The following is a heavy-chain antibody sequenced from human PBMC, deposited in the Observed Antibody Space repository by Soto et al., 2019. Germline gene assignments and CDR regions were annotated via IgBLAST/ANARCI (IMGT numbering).Heavy chain of an antibody. D-gene: IGHD2-15*01. Sequence: QVQLVQSGAEVKKPGSSVKGSCKASGGTFSSYTISWVRQAPGQGLEWMGRIIPILGIANYAQKFQGRVTITADKSTSTAYMELSRLRYEDTAVYYCARYCSGGSFYLHAFDIWGQGTMVTVSS. CDR1: GGTFSSYT. V-gene: IGHV1-69*02. CDR2: IIPILGIA. J-gene: IGHJ3*02. CDR3: ARYCSGGSFYLHAFDI.